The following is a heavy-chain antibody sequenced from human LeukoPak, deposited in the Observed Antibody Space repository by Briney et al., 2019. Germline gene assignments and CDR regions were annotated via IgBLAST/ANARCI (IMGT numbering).Heavy chain of an antibody. CDR1: GFTFSTSP. Sequence: PGTSLRLSCEASGFTFSTSPMHWVRQTPDKRLEWVAVISDDGRDTYYADSVKGRFTISRDNSKNTLYLQMNSLSPEDTAVVYCARVGRVSIYPSYMDVWGKGTTVTVSS. J-gene: IGHJ6*03. CDR2: ISDDGRDT. D-gene: IGHD6-6*01. CDR3: ARVGRVSIYPSYMDV. V-gene: IGHV3-30*04.